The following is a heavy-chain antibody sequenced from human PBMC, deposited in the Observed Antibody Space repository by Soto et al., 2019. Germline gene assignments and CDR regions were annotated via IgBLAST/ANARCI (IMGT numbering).Heavy chain of an antibody. CDR3: ARDKVYADNSFDF. Sequence: QVSLVQSGAEVKKPGASVNVSCKAFGYIFSNFYIHWVRQAPGQGLEWMGIINPNTGGTSYPQKFQCRVTLNRATSTSTVHMEMSSLTSEDTAVYYCARDKVYADNSFDFWGQGTLVTVSS. V-gene: IGHV1-46*01. CDR1: GYIFSNFY. CDR2: INPNTGGT. J-gene: IGHJ4*02. D-gene: IGHD4-17*01.